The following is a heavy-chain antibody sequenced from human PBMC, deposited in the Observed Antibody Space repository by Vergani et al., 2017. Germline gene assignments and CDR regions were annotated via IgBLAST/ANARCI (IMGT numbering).Heavy chain of an antibody. CDR3: ARDALKAFDI. CDR2: ISAYNGNT. Sequence: VSCKASGGTFSSYAISWVRQAPGQGLEWMGWISAYNGNTNYAQKLQGRVTMTTDTSTSTAYMELRSLRSDDTAVYYCARDALKAFDIWGQGTMVTVSS. V-gene: IGHV1-18*01. CDR1: GGTFSSYA. J-gene: IGHJ3*02.